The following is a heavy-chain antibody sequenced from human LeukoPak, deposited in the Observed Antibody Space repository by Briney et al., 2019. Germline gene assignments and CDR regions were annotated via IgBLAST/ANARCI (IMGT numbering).Heavy chain of an antibody. Sequence: GGSLRLSCAASGFTFSSYAMSWVRQAPGKGLEWVSAISGSGGSTYYADSVKGRFTISRDNAKNSLYLQMNSLRAEDTAVYYCAREGSSSWIYDYWGQGTLVTVSS. V-gene: IGHV3-23*01. CDR2: ISGSGGST. CDR3: AREGSSSWIYDY. CDR1: GFTFSSYA. J-gene: IGHJ4*02. D-gene: IGHD6-13*01.